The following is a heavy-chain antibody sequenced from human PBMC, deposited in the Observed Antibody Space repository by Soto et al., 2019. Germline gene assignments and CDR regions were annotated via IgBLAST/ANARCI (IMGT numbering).Heavy chain of an antibody. CDR3: ASAGYSYAFFDY. V-gene: IGHV3-21*01. CDR1: GFTFSSYS. Sequence: LRLSCAASGFTFSSYSMNWVRQAPGKGLEWVSSISSSSSCIYYADSVKGRFTISRDNAKNSLYLQMNSLRAEDTAVYYCASAGYSYAFFDYWGQGTLVTVSS. J-gene: IGHJ4*02. D-gene: IGHD5-18*01. CDR2: ISSSSSCI.